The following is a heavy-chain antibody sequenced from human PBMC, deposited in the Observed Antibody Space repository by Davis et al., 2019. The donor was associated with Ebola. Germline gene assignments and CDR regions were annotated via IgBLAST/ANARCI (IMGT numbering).Heavy chain of an antibody. CDR3: ARSGLSFGVVKYHYGMDV. V-gene: IGHV4-61*05. Sequence: SETLSLTCNVSGGSISSGGYFWGWVRRCPGKGLEWIGFISYSGPSNYNPSLKSRVTISVDKSKNQFSLKLSSVTAADTAVYYCARSGLSFGVVKYHYGMDVWGKGTTVTVSS. CDR1: GGSISSGGYF. J-gene: IGHJ6*04. D-gene: IGHD3-3*01. CDR2: ISYSGPS.